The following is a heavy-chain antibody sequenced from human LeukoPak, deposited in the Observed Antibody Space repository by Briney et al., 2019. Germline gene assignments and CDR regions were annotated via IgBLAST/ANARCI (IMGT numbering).Heavy chain of an antibody. CDR3: AREGYYDSSGYIDH. J-gene: IGHJ4*02. CDR2: IYYSGST. Sequence: KPSETLSLTCTVSGGSISSGDYHWSWIRQPPGKGLEWIGYIYYSGSTYYNPSLKSRVALSVDTSKNQFSLKLSSVTAADTAVYYCAREGYYDSSGYIDHWGQGTLVTVSS. D-gene: IGHD3-22*01. V-gene: IGHV4-30-4*01. CDR1: GGSISSGDYH.